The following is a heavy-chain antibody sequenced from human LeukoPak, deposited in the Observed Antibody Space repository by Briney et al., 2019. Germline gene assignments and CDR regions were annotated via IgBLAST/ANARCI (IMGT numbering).Heavy chain of an antibody. V-gene: IGHV3-53*01. Sequence: GGSLRLSCAASGFTVSSNYMSWVRQAPGKGLEWVSVIYSGGSTYYADSVKGRFTISRDNSKNTLYLQMNSLRAEDTAVYYCARGIQWFGGYYFDYWGQGTLVTVSS. CDR3: ARGIQWFGGYYFDY. CDR1: GFTVSSNY. D-gene: IGHD3-10*01. J-gene: IGHJ4*02. CDR2: IYSGGST.